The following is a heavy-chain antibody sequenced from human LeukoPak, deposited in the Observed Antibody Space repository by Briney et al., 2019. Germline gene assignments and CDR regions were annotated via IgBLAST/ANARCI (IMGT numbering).Heavy chain of an antibody. Sequence: SETLSLTCTVSGGSISSSTYYWGWIRQPPGKGLEWIGSMYYSGSTYYNPSLKSRVTISLDTSKNQFSLKLSSVTAADTAVYYCASDSYPDYWGQGTLVTVAS. V-gene: IGHV4-39*01. CDR3: ASDSYPDY. D-gene: IGHD5-18*01. CDR1: GGSISSSTYY. CDR2: MYYSGST. J-gene: IGHJ4*02.